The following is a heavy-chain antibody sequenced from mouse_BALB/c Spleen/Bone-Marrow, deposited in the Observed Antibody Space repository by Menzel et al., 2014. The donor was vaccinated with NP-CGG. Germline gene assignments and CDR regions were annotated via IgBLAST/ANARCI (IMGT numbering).Heavy chain of an antibody. Sequence: EVQRVESGGGLVQPGGSLKLSYAASGFDFSRYWMTWVRQAPGKGLEWIGEINPASSTINYTPSLKDKFIISRDNAKNTLYLQMSKVRSEDTALYYCAKNYYYGYVAYWGQGTLVTVSA. J-gene: IGHJ3*01. CDR3: AKNYYYGYVAY. CDR1: GFDFSRYW. V-gene: IGHV4-1*02. D-gene: IGHD1-2*01. CDR2: INPASSTI.